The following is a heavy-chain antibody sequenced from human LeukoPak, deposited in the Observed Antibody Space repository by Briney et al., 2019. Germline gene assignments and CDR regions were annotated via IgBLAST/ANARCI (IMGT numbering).Heavy chain of an antibody. V-gene: IGHV3-48*02. Sequence: PGGSLRLSCAASGSTFSNYNMNWVRQAPGKGLEWISYISSSGRTTNYADSMKGRFTISRDNAKNSLYLQMNSLKDGDTAVYYCATSGTYRFDYWGQGTLVTVSS. CDR1: GSTFSNYN. D-gene: IGHD1-26*01. CDR3: ATSGTYRFDY. CDR2: ISSSGRTT. J-gene: IGHJ4*02.